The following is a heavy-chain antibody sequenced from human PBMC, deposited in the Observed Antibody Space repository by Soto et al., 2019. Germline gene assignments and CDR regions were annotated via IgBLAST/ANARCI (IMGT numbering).Heavy chain of an antibody. V-gene: IGHV3-9*01. Sequence: PGGSLRLSCAASGFTFDDYAMHWVRQAPGKGLEWVSGISWNSGSIGYADSVKGRFTISRDNAKNSLYLQMNSLRAEDTALYYCAKARFALVQELGWFDPWGQGTLVTVSS. J-gene: IGHJ5*02. CDR2: ISWNSGSI. CDR1: GFTFDDYA. CDR3: AKARFALVQELGWFDP. D-gene: IGHD6-13*01.